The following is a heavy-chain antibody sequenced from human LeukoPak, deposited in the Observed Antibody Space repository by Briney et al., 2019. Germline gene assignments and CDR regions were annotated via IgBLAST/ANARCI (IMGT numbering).Heavy chain of an antibody. CDR3: ASLFGGSGNYLNWFDP. D-gene: IGHD3-10*01. Sequence: SETLSLTCTVSGGSISSSSYYWGWIRQPPGKGLEWIGSIYYSGSTYYNPSLKSRVTISVDTSKNQFSLKLSSVTAADTAVYYCASLFGGSGNYLNWFDPWGQGTLVTVSS. V-gene: IGHV4-39*01. CDR2: IYYSGST. J-gene: IGHJ5*02. CDR1: GGSISSSSYY.